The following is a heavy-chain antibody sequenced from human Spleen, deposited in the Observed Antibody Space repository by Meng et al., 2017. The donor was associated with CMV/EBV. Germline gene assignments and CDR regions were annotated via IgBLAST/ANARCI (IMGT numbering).Heavy chain of an antibody. CDR1: GFSVSSNH. D-gene: IGHD4-11*01. J-gene: IGHJ2*01. CDR3: ARGKASVINDWYFDL. Sequence: LSLTCAASGFSVSSNHMSWVRQAPGKGLEWVSLIYIGGTTYYADSVRGRFTISRDNSKNTLFLQMNSLRAEDTAVYYCARGKASVINDWYFDLWGRGTLVTVSS. CDR2: IYIGGTT. V-gene: IGHV3-53*01.